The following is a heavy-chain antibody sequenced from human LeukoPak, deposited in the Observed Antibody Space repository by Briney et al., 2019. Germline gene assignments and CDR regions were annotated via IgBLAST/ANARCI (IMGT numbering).Heavy chain of an antibody. J-gene: IGHJ3*02. Sequence: EASVKVSCKASGFTFTSSAMQWVRQARGQRLEWIGWIVVGSGNTNYAQKFQERVTITRDMSTSTAYMELSSLRSEDTAVYYCARCCSGGTLSSAFDIWGQGTMVTVSS. CDR2: IVVGSGNT. CDR3: ARCCSGGTLSSAFDI. V-gene: IGHV1-58*02. D-gene: IGHD2-15*01. CDR1: GFTFTSSA.